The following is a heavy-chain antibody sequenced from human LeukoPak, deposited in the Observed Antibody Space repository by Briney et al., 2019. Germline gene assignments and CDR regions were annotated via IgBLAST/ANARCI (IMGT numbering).Heavy chain of an antibody. CDR1: GFTFSGSA. CDR3: TSDGIAVAGTGVTGGYYYYYGMDV. D-gene: IGHD6-19*01. V-gene: IGHV3-73*01. J-gene: IGHJ6*02. CDR2: IRSKANSYAT. Sequence: GGSLKLSCAASGFTFSGSAMHWVRPASGKGLEWVGRIRSKANSYATAYAASVKGRFTISRDDSKNTAYLQMNSLKTEDTAVYYCTSDGIAVAGTGVTGGYYYYYGMDVWGQGTTVTVSS.